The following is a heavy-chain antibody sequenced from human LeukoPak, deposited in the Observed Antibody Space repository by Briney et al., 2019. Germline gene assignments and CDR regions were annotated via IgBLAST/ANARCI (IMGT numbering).Heavy chain of an antibody. V-gene: IGHV3-7*03. CDR1: GFTFSNYW. CDR3: ARRNAMDV. J-gene: IGHJ6*02. Sequence: GGSLRLSCAAYGFTFSNYWMTWVRQAPGKGLEWVANINRDGSERYYVDSVKGRFTISRDDAKSSLYLQMNSLRAEDTAVYYCARRNAMDVWGQGTTVIVFS. CDR2: INRDGSER.